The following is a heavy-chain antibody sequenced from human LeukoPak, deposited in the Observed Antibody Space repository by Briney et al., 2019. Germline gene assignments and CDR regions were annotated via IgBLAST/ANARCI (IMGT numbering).Heavy chain of an antibody. CDR1: KFTFEDYA. Sequence: SLRLSCAASKFTFEDYAMHWVRQVSGKGLEWVAGINWSSSQIAYADSVKGRFTISRDNAKNSLYLQMDSLRLEDTALYYCAKDDEWRSKTLPTKNYMDVWGKGTTVTVSS. CDR2: INWSSSQI. CDR3: AKDDEWRSKTLPTKNYMDV. J-gene: IGHJ6*03. V-gene: IGHV3-9*01. D-gene: IGHD2-15*01.